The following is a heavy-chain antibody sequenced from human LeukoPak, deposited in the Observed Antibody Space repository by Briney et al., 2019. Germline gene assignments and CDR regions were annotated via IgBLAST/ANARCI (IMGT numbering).Heavy chain of an antibody. Sequence: GDSLKISCKGSGYNFITYWIGWVRQMPGKGLDWMGIIYPGDSDTRYSPSFQGQVTITADKSISTAYLQWSSLKASDTAMYYCARAIVVVPAAYDYWGQGTLVTVSS. CDR1: GYNFITYW. CDR3: ARAIVVVPAAYDY. J-gene: IGHJ4*02. V-gene: IGHV5-51*01. CDR2: IYPGDSDT. D-gene: IGHD2-2*01.